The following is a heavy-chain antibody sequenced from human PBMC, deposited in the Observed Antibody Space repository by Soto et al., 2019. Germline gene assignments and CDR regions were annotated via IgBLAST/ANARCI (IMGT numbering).Heavy chain of an antibody. V-gene: IGHV1-2*04. CDR3: AREVVPAALDYYYYGMDV. CDR1: GYTFTGYY. J-gene: IGHJ6*02. D-gene: IGHD2-2*01. Sequence: RASVKVSCKASGYTFTGYYMHWVRQAPGQGLEWMGWINPNSGGTNCAQKFQGWVTMTRDTSISTAYMELSRLRSDDTAVYYCAREVVPAALDYYYYGMDVWGQGTTVTVSS. CDR2: INPNSGGT.